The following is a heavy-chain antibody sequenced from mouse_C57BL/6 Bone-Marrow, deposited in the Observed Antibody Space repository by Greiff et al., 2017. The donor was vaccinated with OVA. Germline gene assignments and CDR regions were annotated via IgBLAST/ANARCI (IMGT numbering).Heavy chain of an antibody. CDR2: IDPNSGGT. D-gene: IGHD3-2*02. V-gene: IGHV1-72*01. CDR3: ARGELRLRGYGVDY. CDR1: GYTFTSYW. Sequence: QVQLQQSGAELVKPGASVKLSCKASGYTFTSYWMHWVKQRPGRGLEWIGRIDPNSGGTKYNEKFKSKATLTVDKPSSTAYMQLSSLTSEDSAVYYCARGELRLRGYGVDYWGQGTSVTVSS. J-gene: IGHJ4*01.